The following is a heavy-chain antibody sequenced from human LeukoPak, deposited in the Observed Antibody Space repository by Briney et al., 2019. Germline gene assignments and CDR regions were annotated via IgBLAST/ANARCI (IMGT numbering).Heavy chain of an antibody. CDR1: GFTFSSYA. CDR2: ISGSGGST. V-gene: IGHV3-23*01. D-gene: IGHD3-22*01. CDR3: AKDIGLLPYNWFDP. J-gene: IGHJ5*02. Sequence: GGSLRLSCAASGFTFSSYAMSWVRQAPGKGLEWVSAISGSGGSTYYADSVRGRFTISRDNSKNTLYLQMNSLRAEDTAVYYCAKDIGLLPYNWFDPWGKGTLVTVSS.